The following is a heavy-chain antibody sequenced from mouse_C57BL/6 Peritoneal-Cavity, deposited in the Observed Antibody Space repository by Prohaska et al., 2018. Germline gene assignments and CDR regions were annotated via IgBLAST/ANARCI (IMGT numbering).Heavy chain of an antibody. CDR3: ARGPITTVVATDYAMDY. Sequence: HGISLEWFGNIYPNNGGTSYNQKFKGKATLTVDKSSSTAYMELRSLTSEDSAVYYCARGPITTVVATDYAMDYWGQGTSVTV. CDR2: IYPNNGGT. J-gene: IGHJ4*01. D-gene: IGHD1-1*01. V-gene: IGHV1-26*01.